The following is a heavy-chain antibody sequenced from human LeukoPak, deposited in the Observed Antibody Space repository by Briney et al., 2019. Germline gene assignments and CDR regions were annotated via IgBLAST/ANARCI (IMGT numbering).Heavy chain of an antibody. Sequence: QPGRSLRLSCAASGFTFSSYGMHWVRQAPGKGLEWVAVISYDGSNKYYADSVKGRFTISRDNSKNTLYLQMNSLRAEDTAVYYCAKDSRRTVTTPGYYYGMDDWGQGTTVTVSS. D-gene: IGHD4-4*01. CDR2: ISYDGSNK. CDR3: AKDSRRTVTTPGYYYGMDD. CDR1: GFTFSSYG. V-gene: IGHV3-30*18. J-gene: IGHJ6*02.